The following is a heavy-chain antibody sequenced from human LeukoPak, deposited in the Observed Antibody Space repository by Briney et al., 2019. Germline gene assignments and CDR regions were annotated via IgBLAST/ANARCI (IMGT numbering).Heavy chain of an antibody. CDR1: GYTLTELS. CDR3: ATVSTIVRGVQYFDY. CDR2: FDPEDGET. J-gene: IGHJ4*02. Sequence: ASVKVSCKVSGYTLTELSIHWVRQAPGKGLEWMGGFDPEDGETIYAQKFQGRVTMTEDTSTDTAYMELSSLRSEVTAVYYCATVSTIVRGVQYFDYWGQGTLVTVSS. V-gene: IGHV1-24*01. D-gene: IGHD3-10*01.